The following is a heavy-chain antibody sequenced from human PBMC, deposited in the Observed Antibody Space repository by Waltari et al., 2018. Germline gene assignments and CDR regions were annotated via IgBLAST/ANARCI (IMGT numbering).Heavy chain of an antibody. Sequence: QLQLQESGPGLVKPSETLSLTCTVSGGSLSSSSYFWAWIRQPPGKGLEWIGSIYDSGSTYYNLSLKSRVTMSVDRSTNQVSLKLTSVTAADTAVYFCAREVPRNGYIGLIYYYMDVWGKGTTVTVSS. V-gene: IGHV4-39*01. CDR3: AREVPRNGYIGLIYYYMDV. CDR2: IYDSGST. D-gene: IGHD5-12*01. CDR1: GGSLSSSSYF. J-gene: IGHJ6*03.